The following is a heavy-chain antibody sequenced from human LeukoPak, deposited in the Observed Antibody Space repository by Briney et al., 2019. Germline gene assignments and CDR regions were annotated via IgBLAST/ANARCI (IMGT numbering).Heavy chain of an antibody. Sequence: SETLSLTCTVSGGSISSGGYYWSWIRQHPGKGLEWIGYIYYSGSTYYNPSLKSRVTISVDTFKNQFSLKLSSVTAADTAVYYCARDFPGRGMDVWGQGTTVTVSS. V-gene: IGHV4-31*03. J-gene: IGHJ6*02. CDR2: IYYSGST. D-gene: IGHD2-15*01. CDR1: GGSISSGGYY. CDR3: ARDFPGRGMDV.